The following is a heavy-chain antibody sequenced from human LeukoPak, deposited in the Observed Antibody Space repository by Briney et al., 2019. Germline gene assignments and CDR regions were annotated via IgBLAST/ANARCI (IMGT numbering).Heavy chain of an antibody. CDR3: ARDSFDYAWFDP. D-gene: IGHD4-17*01. Sequence: VASVKVSCKASGYTFTSYGISWVRQPPGQGLEWMGWISAYNGNTNYAQKLQGRVTMTTDTSTSTAYMELRSLRSDDTAVYYCARDSFDYAWFDPWGQGALVTVSS. CDR1: GYTFTSYG. CDR2: ISAYNGNT. V-gene: IGHV1-18*01. J-gene: IGHJ5*02.